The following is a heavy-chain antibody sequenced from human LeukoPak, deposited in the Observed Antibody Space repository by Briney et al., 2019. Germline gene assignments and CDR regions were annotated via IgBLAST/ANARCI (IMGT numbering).Heavy chain of an antibody. Sequence: GESRKISCQGSGYSFTTYWISWVRQMPGKGLEWMGRIDPSDSYTNYSPPFQGHVTISTDKSISTAYLQWSSLKASDTAMYYCATEYSSNWYGFDYWGQGTLVTVSS. CDR2: IDPSDSYT. J-gene: IGHJ4*02. CDR1: GYSFTTYW. D-gene: IGHD6-13*01. CDR3: ATEYSSNWYGFDY. V-gene: IGHV5-10-1*01.